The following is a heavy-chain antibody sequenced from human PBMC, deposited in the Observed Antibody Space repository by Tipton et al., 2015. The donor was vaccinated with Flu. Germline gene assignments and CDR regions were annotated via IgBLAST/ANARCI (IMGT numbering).Heavy chain of an antibody. CDR2: IYNTGLT. D-gene: IGHD1-1*01. Sequence: TLSLTCTVSGASVNIENSYWVWIRKSLGRGLEWIGTIYNTGLTSYNPSLKSRVTVSLDMSKNQFSLNVRLVTAADTATYFCARGNWNSNYDKWFDPWGQGTPVTVSS. J-gene: IGHJ5*02. CDR3: ARGNWNSNYDKWFDP. CDR1: GASVNIENSY. V-gene: IGHV4-39*07.